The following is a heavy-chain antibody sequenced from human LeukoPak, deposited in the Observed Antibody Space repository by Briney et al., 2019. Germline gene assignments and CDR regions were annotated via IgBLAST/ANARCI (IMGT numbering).Heavy chain of an antibody. V-gene: IGHV4-59*01. CDR2: IYYSGST. Sequence: PSETLSLTCTVSGGSISSYYWSWIRQPPGKGLEWIGYIYYSGSTNYNPSLKSRVTISVDTSKNQFSLKLSSVTAADTAVYYCASGGVSYSSGWYGAYNRFDPWGQGTLVTVSS. J-gene: IGHJ5*02. D-gene: IGHD6-19*01. CDR1: GGSISSYY. CDR3: ASGGVSYSSGWYGAYNRFDP.